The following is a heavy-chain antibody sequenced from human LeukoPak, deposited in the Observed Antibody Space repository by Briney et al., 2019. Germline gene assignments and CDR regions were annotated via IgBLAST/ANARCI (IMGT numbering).Heavy chain of an antibody. CDR1: GFTFSSYT. D-gene: IGHD5-18*01. V-gene: IGHV3-21*04. CDR3: AKGGGSSYGRYCFDD. Sequence: GGSLRLSCAASGFTFSSYTMNWVRQAPGKGLEWVSSIDSTSGYIYYADSVKGRFTISRDDSKNTVYLQMNGLRAEDTAVYYCAKGGGSSYGRYCFDDWGQGTLVTVSS. J-gene: IGHJ4*02. CDR2: IDSTSGYI.